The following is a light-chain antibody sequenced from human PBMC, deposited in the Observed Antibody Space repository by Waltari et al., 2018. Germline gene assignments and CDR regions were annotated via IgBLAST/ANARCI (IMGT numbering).Light chain of an antibody. CDR3: CSYAGSSTFPWV. Sequence: QSALTQPASVSGSPGQSITISCTGTRRDVGSYHLVSWYQQHPGKAPKLMIYEVSKRPSGVSNRFSGSKSGNTASLTISGLQAEDEADYYCCSYAGSSTFPWVFGGGTKLTVL. CDR1: RRDVGSYHL. CDR2: EVS. J-gene: IGLJ3*02. V-gene: IGLV2-23*02.